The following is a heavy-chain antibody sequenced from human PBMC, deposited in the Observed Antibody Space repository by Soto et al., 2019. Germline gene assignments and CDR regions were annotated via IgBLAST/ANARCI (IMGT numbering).Heavy chain of an antibody. CDR1: GYTFTGYY. V-gene: IGHV1-2*02. CDR2: INPNSGGT. Sequence: GASVKVSCKASGYTFTGYYMHWVRQAPGQGLEWMGWINPNSGGTNYAQKFQGRVTMTRDTSISTAYMELSRLRSDDTAVYYCATQTGSYYYYYYGIDVWGQGTTVTVSS. J-gene: IGHJ6*02. CDR3: ATQTGSYYYYYYGIDV.